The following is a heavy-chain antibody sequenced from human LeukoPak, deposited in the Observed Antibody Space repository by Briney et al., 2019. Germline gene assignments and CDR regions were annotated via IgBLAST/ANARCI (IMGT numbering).Heavy chain of an antibody. CDR2: VSTGSNYI. Sequence: GGSLRLSCTASGFTFSSYSLNWVRQAPGKGLEWVSSVSTGSNYIYYADSVKGRFTISRDNAKNSLYLQMNSLRAEDTAVYYCARSRPGIAAAATDYWGQGTLVTVSS. CDR1: GFTFSSYS. V-gene: IGHV3-21*01. J-gene: IGHJ4*02. D-gene: IGHD6-13*01. CDR3: ARSRPGIAAAATDY.